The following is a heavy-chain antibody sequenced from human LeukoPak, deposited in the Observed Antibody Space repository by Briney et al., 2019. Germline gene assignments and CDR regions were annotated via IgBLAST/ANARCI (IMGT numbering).Heavy chain of an antibody. CDR2: ISGSGGST. CDR3: ARMYSGSLDY. CDR1: GFTFSSYG. D-gene: IGHD1-26*01. J-gene: IGHJ4*02. V-gene: IGHV3-23*01. Sequence: GGSLRLSCAASGFTFSSYGMTWVRQAPGKGLEWVSAISGSGGSTYYADSVKGRSTISRDNSKNTLYLQMNSLRAEDTAVYYCARMYSGSLDYWGQGTLVTVSS.